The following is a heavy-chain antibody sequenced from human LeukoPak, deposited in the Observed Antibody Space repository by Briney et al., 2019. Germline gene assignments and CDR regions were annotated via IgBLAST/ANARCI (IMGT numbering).Heavy chain of an antibody. CDR2: ISYDGSNK. CDR3: AKGTRRAVAGTRFDY. V-gene: IGHV3-30*04. J-gene: IGHJ4*02. CDR1: GFTFSSYA. Sequence: GGSLRLSCAASGFTFSSYAMHWVRQAPGKGLEWVAVISYDGSNKYYADSVKGRFTISRDNSKNTLYLQMNSLRAEDTAVYYCAKGTRRAVAGTRFDYWGQGTLVTVSS. D-gene: IGHD6-19*01.